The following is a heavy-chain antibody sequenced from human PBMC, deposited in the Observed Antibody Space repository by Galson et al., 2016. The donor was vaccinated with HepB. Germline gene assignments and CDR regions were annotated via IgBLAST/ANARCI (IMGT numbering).Heavy chain of an antibody. CDR1: GFTFSDYY. CDR3: ARQRAVAVGLTDWYFDL. J-gene: IGHJ2*01. Sequence: SLRLSCAASGFTFSDYYMSWIRQAPGKGLEWVSYISTSSDYTNYADSVKGRFTISRDNANHSLYLRMNSLRAEDTAVYYCARQRAVAVGLTDWYFDLWGRGTLVTVSS. CDR2: ISTSSDYT. V-gene: IGHV3-11*06. D-gene: IGHD6-19*01.